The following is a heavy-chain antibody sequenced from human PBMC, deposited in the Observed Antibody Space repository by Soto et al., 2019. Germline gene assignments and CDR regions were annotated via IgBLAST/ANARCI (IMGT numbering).Heavy chain of an antibody. CDR3: ARHQIGGVGYSSSWYSSNFDY. J-gene: IGHJ4*02. D-gene: IGHD6-13*01. Sequence: SETLSLTCTVSGGSISSSSYYWGWIRQPPGKGLEWIGSIYYSGSTYYNPSLKSRVTISVDTSKNQFSLKLSSVTAADTAVYYCARHQIGGVGYSSSWYSSNFDYWGQGTLVTVSS. V-gene: IGHV4-39*01. CDR2: IYYSGST. CDR1: GGSISSSSYY.